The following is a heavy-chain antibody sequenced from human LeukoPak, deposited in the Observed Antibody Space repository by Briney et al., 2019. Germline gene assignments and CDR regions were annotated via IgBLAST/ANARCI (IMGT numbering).Heavy chain of an antibody. J-gene: IGHJ4*02. Sequence: GGSLRLSCAASGFTFSSYAMSWVRQAPGKGLDWVSAISGSGGSTYYADSVKGRFTISRDNSKNTLYLQMNSLRAEDTAVYYCAKGSDSSGYLDYWGQGTLVTVSS. D-gene: IGHD3-22*01. CDR1: GFTFSSYA. V-gene: IGHV3-23*01. CDR2: ISGSGGST. CDR3: AKGSDSSGYLDY.